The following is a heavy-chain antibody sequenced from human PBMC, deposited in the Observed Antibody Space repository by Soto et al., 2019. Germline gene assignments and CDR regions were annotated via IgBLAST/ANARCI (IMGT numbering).Heavy chain of an antibody. CDR2: ISYDGDNK. Sequence: QVPLVESGGGVVQPGRSLRLSCAASRFTFSSYAMHWVRQAPGKGLEWVALISYDGDNKYYADSVKGRFTISRDNSKNTLYLQMNSLRAEDTAVYYCARDARTTVTRRGVWYFDLWGRGTLVTVSS. D-gene: IGHD4-17*01. CDR3: ARDARTTVTRRGVWYFDL. J-gene: IGHJ2*01. V-gene: IGHV3-30-3*01. CDR1: RFTFSSYA.